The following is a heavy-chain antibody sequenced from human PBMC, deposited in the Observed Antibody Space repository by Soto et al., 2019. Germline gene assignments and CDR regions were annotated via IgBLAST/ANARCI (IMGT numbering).Heavy chain of an antibody. J-gene: IGHJ4*02. V-gene: IGHV4-59*01. D-gene: IGHD3-3*01. CDR1: GGSISSYY. CDR2: IYYSGST. Sequence: SETLSLTCTASGGSISSYYWSWIRQPPGKGLEWIGYIYYSGSTNYNPSLKSRVTISVDTSKNQFSLKLSSVTAADTAVYYCARTGYDFWSGYYSGYYFDYWGQGTLVTVSS. CDR3: ARTGYDFWSGYYSGYYFDY.